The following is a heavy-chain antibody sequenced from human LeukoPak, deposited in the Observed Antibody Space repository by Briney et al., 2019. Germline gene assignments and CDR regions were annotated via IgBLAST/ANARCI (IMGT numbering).Heavy chain of an antibody. J-gene: IGHJ4*02. CDR2: INHSGST. CDR1: GGSFSGYY. Sequence: SDTLSLTCAVYGGSFSGYYWNWIRQAPEKGLEWIGEINHSGSTNYNPSLKSRVTMSVDTSRNQFSLRLSSVTAADTAVYYCARSYDYLWGSHRYTPTFDSWGQGTLVTVSS. V-gene: IGHV4-34*01. D-gene: IGHD3-16*02. CDR3: ARSYDYLWGSHRYTPTFDS.